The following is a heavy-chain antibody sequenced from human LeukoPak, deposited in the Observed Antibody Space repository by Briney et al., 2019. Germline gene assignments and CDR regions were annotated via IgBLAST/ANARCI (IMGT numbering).Heavy chain of an antibody. V-gene: IGHV3-23*01. Sequence: SGGSLRLSCAASGFTFSSYAMSWVRQAPGKGLEWVSAISGSGGSTYYADSVKGRFTISRDNSKNTLYLQMNSLRAEDTAVYYCAKDGKYYYYYMDVWGKGTTVTVSS. J-gene: IGHJ6*03. CDR1: GFTFSSYA. CDR2: ISGSGGST. CDR3: AKDGKYYYYYMDV.